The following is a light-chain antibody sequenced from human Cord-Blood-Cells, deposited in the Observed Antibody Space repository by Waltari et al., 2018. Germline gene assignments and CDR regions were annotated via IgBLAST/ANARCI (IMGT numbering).Light chain of an antibody. CDR2: GKP. CDR1: SSNIGAGYD. V-gene: IGLV1-40*01. Sequence: QSVLTQPPSVSGAPGQRVTISCTGSSSNIGAGYDVHWYQQLPGTAPKLLIYGKPNPPSGVPERVSGSKAGTSASLAITGLQAEDGADYYCQSYDSSLSVVFGGGTKLNVL. CDR3: QSYDSSLSVV. J-gene: IGLJ2*01.